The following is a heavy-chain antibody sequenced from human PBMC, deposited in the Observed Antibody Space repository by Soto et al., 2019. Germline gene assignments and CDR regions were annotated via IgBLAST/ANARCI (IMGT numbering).Heavy chain of an antibody. Sequence: QVQLVQSGAEVKKPGSSVKVSCKASGGTFGSHGVAWVRQAPGQGLEWMGGFIAMLGTPNYAKKVQGRATITAEESLTSSYLELRSLRSEDTAVYFCARGAMAKFDYWGQGTVVTVSS. J-gene: IGHJ4*02. CDR2: FIAMLGTP. CDR3: ARGAMAKFDY. D-gene: IGHD5-18*01. V-gene: IGHV1-69*01. CDR1: GGTFGSHG.